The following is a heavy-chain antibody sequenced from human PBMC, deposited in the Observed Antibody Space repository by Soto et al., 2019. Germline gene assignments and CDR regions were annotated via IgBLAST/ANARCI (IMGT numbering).Heavy chain of an antibody. V-gene: IGHV4-59*08. Sequence: QVQLQQSGPRLVKPSETLSLTCTVSSGPDRSHNWGWIRQPPGRGLGWIGYVYYTRDTAYNPSLIGRVSISADTSTNDFSLTLNSVTAADTAVYYCVRQGIDYLHGLVDVWGQGTTVSVAS. D-gene: IGHD4-17*01. CDR1: SGPDRSHN. CDR3: VRQGIDYLHGLVDV. J-gene: IGHJ6*02. CDR2: VYYTRDT.